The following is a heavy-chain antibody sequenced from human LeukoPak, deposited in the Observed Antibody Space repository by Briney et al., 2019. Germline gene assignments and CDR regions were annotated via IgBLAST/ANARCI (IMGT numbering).Heavy chain of an antibody. Sequence: GGSLRLSCAASGFTVSNKYMSWVRQAPGKGLEWVSIIYSGGSTYYADSVKGRFTISRDNPENTLYLQMNSLRAEDTAVYYCARVDRQWLSDYWGQGTLVTVSS. CDR3: ARVDRQWLSDY. CDR1: GFTVSNKY. V-gene: IGHV3-53*01. J-gene: IGHJ4*02. D-gene: IGHD6-19*01. CDR2: IYSGGST.